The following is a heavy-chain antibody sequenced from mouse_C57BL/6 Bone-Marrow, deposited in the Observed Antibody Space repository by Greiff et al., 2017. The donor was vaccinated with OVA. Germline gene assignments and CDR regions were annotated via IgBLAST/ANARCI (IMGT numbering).Heavy chain of an antibody. D-gene: IGHD1-1*01. J-gene: IGHJ3*01. CDR2: IDPENGDT. Sequence: VQLQQSGAELVRPGASVKLSCTASGFNIKDDYMHWVKQRPEQGLEWIGWIDPENGDTEYASKFQGKATITADTSSNTAYLQLSSLTSEDTAVYCCTTCSPWFAYWGQGTLVTVSA. CDR3: TTCSPWFAY. CDR1: GFNIKDDY. V-gene: IGHV14-4*01.